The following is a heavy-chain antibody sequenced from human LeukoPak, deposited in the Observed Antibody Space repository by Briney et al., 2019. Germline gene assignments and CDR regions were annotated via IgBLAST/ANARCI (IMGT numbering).Heavy chain of an antibody. J-gene: IGHJ6*03. CDR2: IGTAGDT. Sequence: GGSLRLSCAACGFTFSSYDMHWVRQATGKGLEWVSAIGTAGDTYYPGSVKGQFTISRENAKNSLYLQMNSLRAGDTAVYYCARDLYWNDYVWGSCRWSMDVWGKGTTVTVSS. D-gene: IGHD3-16*02. V-gene: IGHV3-13*03. CDR3: ARDLYWNDYVWGSCRWSMDV. CDR1: GFTFSSYD.